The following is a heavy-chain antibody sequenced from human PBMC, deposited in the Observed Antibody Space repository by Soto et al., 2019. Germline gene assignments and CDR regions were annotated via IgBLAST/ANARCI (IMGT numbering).Heavy chain of an antibody. J-gene: IGHJ6*02. V-gene: IGHV4-39*01. CDR1: GGSISSSSYY. D-gene: IGHD5-18*01. CDR2: IYYSGST. CDR3: ARVDTAMVTTYYYGMDV. Sequence: SETLSLTCTVSGGSISSSSYYWGWIRQPPGKGLEWIGSIYYSGSTYYNPSLKSRVTISVDTSKNQFSLKLSSVTAADTAVYYCARVDTAMVTTYYYGMDVWGQGTPVTVSS.